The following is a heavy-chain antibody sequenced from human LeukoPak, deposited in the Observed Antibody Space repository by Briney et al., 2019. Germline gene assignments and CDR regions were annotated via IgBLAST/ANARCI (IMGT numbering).Heavy chain of an antibody. CDR1: GYTFTSYD. CDR3: ARDPPGYIAAAGTY. D-gene: IGHD6-13*01. CDR2: INPNSGGT. Sequence: ASVKVSCKASGYTFTSYDINWVRQATGQGLEWMGWINPNSGGTNYAQKFQGRVTMTRDTSISTAYMELSRLRSDDTAVYYCARDPPGYIAAAGTYWGQGTLVTVSS. J-gene: IGHJ4*02. V-gene: IGHV1-2*02.